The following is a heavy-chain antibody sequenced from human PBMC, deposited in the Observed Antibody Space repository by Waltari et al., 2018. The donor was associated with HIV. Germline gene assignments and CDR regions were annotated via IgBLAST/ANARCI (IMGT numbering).Heavy chain of an antibody. J-gene: IGHJ6*02. CDR1: GYNFVDYW. CDR2: LLPGNSDT. V-gene: IGHV5-51*03. CDR3: ARNPNGMDV. Sequence: EVQLVQSGAEVKKPGESLKISCKVSGYNFVDYWIGWVRQMPGKGLEWMGMLLPGNSDTRYSSSFEGQVSISADKSTSTAYLQGRSLRASDTAMYYCARNPNGMDVWGQGTTVTVSS.